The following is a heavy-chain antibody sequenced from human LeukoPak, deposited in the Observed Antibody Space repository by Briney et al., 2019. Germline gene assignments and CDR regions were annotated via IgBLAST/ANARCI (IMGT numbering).Heavy chain of an antibody. V-gene: IGHV4-34*01. CDR3: ARVRYDYVWGSYRTPHYFDY. Sequence: SETLSLTCAVYGGSFSGYYWSWIRQPPGKGLEWIGEINHSGSTNYNPSLKSRVTISVDTSKNQFSLKLSSVTAADTAVYYCARVRYDYVWGSYRTPHYFDYWGQGTLVTVSS. D-gene: IGHD3-16*02. J-gene: IGHJ4*02. CDR1: GGSFSGYY. CDR2: INHSGST.